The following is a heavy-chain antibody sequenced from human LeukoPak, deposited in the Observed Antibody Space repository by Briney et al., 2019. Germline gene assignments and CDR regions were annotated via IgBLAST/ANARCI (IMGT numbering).Heavy chain of an antibody. J-gene: IGHJ3*02. CDR2: FDPEDGET. V-gene: IGHV1-24*01. D-gene: IGHD3-10*01. CDR1: GYTLTELS. CDR3: ATLIVRGVTDAFDI. Sequence: ASVKVSCKVSGYTLTELSMHWVRQAPGKGLEWMGGFDPEDGETIYAQKFQGRVTMTEDTSTDTAYMELSSLSSEDTAVYYCATLIVRGVTDAFDIWGQGTMVTVSS.